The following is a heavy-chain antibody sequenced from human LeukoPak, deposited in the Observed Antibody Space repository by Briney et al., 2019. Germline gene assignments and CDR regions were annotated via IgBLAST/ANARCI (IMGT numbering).Heavy chain of an antibody. J-gene: IGHJ4*02. CDR1: GFTFDDYA. V-gene: IGHV3-9*01. D-gene: IGHD3-22*01. CDR2: ITWNSGVI. CDR3: VKDRTYDSTGSYFDY. Sequence: GGSLRLSCAASGFTFDDYAMPWVRQAPGKGLEWVSGITWNSGVIRYADSVKGRFTVSRDNAMNSLYLEMNSLRVEDTAFYFCVKDRTYDSTGSYFDYWGQGTLVAVSS.